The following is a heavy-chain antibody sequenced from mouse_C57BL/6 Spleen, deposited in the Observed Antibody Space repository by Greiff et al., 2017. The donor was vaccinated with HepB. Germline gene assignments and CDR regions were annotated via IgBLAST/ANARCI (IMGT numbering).Heavy chain of an antibody. D-gene: IGHD1-1*01. Sequence: QVQLQQPGAELVMPGASVKLSCKASGYTFTSYWLHWVKQRPGQGLEWIGEIDPSDSYTNYNQKFKCKSTFTVDKSSSTAYMQLSSLTSEDSAVYYCARGDYYGSSYPAWFAYWGQGTLVTVSA. CDR2: IDPSDSYT. CDR3: ARGDYYGSSYPAWFAY. V-gene: IGHV1-69*01. CDR1: GYTFTSYW. J-gene: IGHJ3*01.